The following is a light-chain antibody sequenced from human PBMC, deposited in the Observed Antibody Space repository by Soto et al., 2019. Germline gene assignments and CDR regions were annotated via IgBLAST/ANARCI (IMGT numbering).Light chain of an antibody. CDR1: SNDVGNYNL. CDR3: CSYTGGSTAYV. CDR2: EDS. Sequence: QSALTQPASVSGSPGQSITVSCTGSSNDVGNYNLVSWYKQSPGKAPKLLIYEDSKRPSGVSNRFSGSKSGDTASLTISGLQTEDEADYYCCSYTGGSTAYVFGTGTKLTVL. V-gene: IGLV2-23*01. J-gene: IGLJ1*01.